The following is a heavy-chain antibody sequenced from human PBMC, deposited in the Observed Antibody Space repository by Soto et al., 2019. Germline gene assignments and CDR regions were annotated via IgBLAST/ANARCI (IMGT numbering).Heavy chain of an antibody. V-gene: IGHV4-59*01. Sequence: SETLSLTXTVSGGSISSYYWSWIRQPPGKGLEWIGYIYYSGSTNYNPSLKSRVTISVDTSKNQFSLKLSSVTAADTAVYYCARAKGGASWFDPWGQGTLVTVSS. J-gene: IGHJ5*02. CDR3: ARAKGGASWFDP. D-gene: IGHD1-26*01. CDR1: GGSISSYY. CDR2: IYYSGST.